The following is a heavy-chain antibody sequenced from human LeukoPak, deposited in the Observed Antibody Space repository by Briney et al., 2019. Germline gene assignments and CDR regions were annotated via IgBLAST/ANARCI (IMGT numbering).Heavy chain of an antibody. D-gene: IGHD3-22*01. V-gene: IGHV1-2*02. J-gene: IGHJ4*02. CDR1: GYTFTGYY. Sequence: ASVKVSCKASGYTFTGYYMHWVRQAPGQGLEWMGWINPNRGGTNYAQKFQGRVTMTRDTSISTAYMELSRLRSDDTAVYYCARADSSGYYRLVYWGQGTLVTVSS. CDR2: INPNRGGT. CDR3: ARADSSGYYRLVY.